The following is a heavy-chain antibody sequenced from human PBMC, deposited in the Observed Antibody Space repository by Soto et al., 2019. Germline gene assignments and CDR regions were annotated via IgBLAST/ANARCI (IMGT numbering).Heavy chain of an antibody. V-gene: IGHV1-69*01. J-gene: IGHJ6*02. CDR1: GDTFSSYA. Sequence: QVQLVQSGAEVKMPGSSVKVSCKASGDTFSSYAISWVRQAPGQGLEWMGGIIPIFGTANYAQKFQGRVTITADESTSTAYMELSSLRSEDTAVYYCARDGSGYRSRASPMDVWGQGTTVTVSS. CDR2: IIPIFGTA. CDR3: ARDGSGYRSRASPMDV. D-gene: IGHD3-22*01.